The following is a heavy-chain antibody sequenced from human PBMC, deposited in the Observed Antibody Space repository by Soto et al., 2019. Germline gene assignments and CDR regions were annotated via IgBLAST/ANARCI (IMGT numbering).Heavy chain of an antibody. V-gene: IGHV3-21*06. CDR3: ARESEDLTSNFDY. Sequence: GGSLRLSCAASGFTFTRYSVNWVRQAPGKGLEWVSSISSTTNYMYYGDSMKGRFTISRDNAKNSLYLEMNSLRAEDTAVYYCARESEDLTSNFDYWGQGTLVTVSS. CDR1: GFTFTRYS. CDR2: ISSTTNYM. J-gene: IGHJ4*02.